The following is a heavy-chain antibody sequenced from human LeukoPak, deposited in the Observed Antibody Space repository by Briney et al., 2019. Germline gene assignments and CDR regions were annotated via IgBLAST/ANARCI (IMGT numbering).Heavy chain of an antibody. Sequence: GGSLRLSCAASGFTFSSYGMHWVRQAPGKGLEWVAVISYDGSNKYYADSVKGRFTISRDNSKNTLYLQMNSLRAEDTAVYYCARGISNDILTGYIYWGQGTLVTVSS. V-gene: IGHV3-30*03. J-gene: IGHJ4*02. CDR3: ARGISNDILTGYIY. CDR1: GFTFSSYG. CDR2: ISYDGSNK. D-gene: IGHD3-9*01.